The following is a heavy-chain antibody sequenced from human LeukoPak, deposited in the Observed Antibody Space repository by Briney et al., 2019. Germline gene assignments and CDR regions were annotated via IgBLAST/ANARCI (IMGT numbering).Heavy chain of an antibody. D-gene: IGHD6-13*01. CDR2: ISSSRSYI. J-gene: IGHJ4*02. V-gene: IGHV3-21*01. CDR3: TRFIAAPYYFDY. CDR1: GFTFSSYS. Sequence: GGSLRLSCAASGFTFSSYSMNWVRQAPGKGLEWVSFISSSRSYIYYADSVKGRFTISRDNAKNSLYLQMNSLRAEDTAVYYCTRFIAAPYYFDYWGRGTLVSVSS.